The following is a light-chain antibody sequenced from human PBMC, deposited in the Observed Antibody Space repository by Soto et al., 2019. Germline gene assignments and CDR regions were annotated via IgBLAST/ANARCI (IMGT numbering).Light chain of an antibody. J-gene: IGLJ2*01. V-gene: IGLV2-23*01. CDR3: CSYAGSHTVV. Sequence: QSALTQPASVSGSPGQSITISCTGTSSDVGSYNLVSWYQQHPGKAPKLMIYEGSKRPSGVSNRFSGSKSGNTASLTISGLQDEDEADYYCCSYAGSHTVVFGGGTKLTVL. CDR1: SSDVGSYNL. CDR2: EGS.